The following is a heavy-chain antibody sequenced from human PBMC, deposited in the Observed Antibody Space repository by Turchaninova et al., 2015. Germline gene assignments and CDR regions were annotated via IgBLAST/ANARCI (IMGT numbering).Heavy chain of an antibody. CDR3: ARHPRSGTFDY. J-gene: IGHJ4*02. D-gene: IGHD1-26*01. CDR2: IYHSGTT. Sequence: QVQLQESGPGLVKPAATLSLTCAVYGFSISSGYFWGWIRQPPGKGREWLVTIYHSGTTYYNPSLKSRLTSSVDTSKNQFSLELSSVTAADTAVYYCARHPRSGTFDYWGQGTLVTVSS. V-gene: IGHV4-38-2*01. CDR1: GFSISSGYF.